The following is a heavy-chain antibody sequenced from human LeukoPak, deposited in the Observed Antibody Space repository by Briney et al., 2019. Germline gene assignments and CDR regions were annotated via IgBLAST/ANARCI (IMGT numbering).Heavy chain of an antibody. CDR2: ILSSSSYI. D-gene: IGHD2-2*01. CDR3: ARGVFWGSTSFNWFDP. V-gene: IGHV3-21*01. J-gene: IGHJ5*02. CDR1: GFTFSSYS. Sequence: PGGSLRLSCAASGFTFSSYSMNWVRQAPGEGLEWVSSILSSSSYIYYADSVKGRFTISRDNAKNSLYLQRNSLRAEDTAVCYCARGVFWGSTSFNWFDPWGQGTLVTVSS.